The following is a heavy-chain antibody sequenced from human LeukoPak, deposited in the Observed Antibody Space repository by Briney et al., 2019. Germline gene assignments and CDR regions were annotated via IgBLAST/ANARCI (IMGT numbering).Heavy chain of an antibody. CDR2: IYHSGST. Sequence: SETLSLTCTVSGYSISSGYYWGWIRQPPGKGLEWIGSIYHSGSTYYNPSLKSQVTISVDTSKNQFSLKLSSVTAADTAVYYCARDGLGYSYGYWFDPWGQGTLVTVSS. CDR3: ARDGLGYSYGYWFDP. J-gene: IGHJ5*02. D-gene: IGHD5-18*01. V-gene: IGHV4-38-2*02. CDR1: GYSISSGYY.